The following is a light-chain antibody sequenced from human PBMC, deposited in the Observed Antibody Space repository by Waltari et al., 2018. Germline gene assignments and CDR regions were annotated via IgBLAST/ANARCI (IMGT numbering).Light chain of an antibody. CDR1: TSGDSY. V-gene: IGLV3-1*01. CDR2: QHN. J-gene: IGLJ2*01. Sequence: SYDLTQPPSVSVSPGQTANLTCSGDTSGDSYACWYQQKPGQSPVLVIYQHNKRPSGIPERFSGSNSANTATLTISGTQAMDEADYYCQAWDRSTVVFGGGTKLTVL. CDR3: QAWDRSTVV.